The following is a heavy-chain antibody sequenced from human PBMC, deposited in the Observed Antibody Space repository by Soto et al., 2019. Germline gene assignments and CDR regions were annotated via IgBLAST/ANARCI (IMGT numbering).Heavy chain of an antibody. D-gene: IGHD6-13*01. J-gene: IGHJ6*02. CDR1: GGSFSGYY. CDR3: ARAGSSWYLYYYGMDV. V-gene: IGHV4-34*01. Sequence: SETLSLTCAVYGGSFSGYYWSWIRQPPGKGLEWIGEINHSGSTNYNPSLKSRVTISVDTYKNQFSLKLSSVTAAETAVYYCARAGSSWYLYYYGMDVWAQGNTVT. CDR2: INHSGST.